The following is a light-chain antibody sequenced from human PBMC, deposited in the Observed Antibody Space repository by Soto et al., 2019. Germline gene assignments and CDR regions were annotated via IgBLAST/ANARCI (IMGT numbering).Light chain of an antibody. V-gene: IGKV3-11*01. CDR3: QQRGT. CDR1: HSVTTH. Sequence: EIVLTQSPDTLSLSPGERATLSCWASHSVTTHLAWFQQRPGQTPRLLIYDASTRAPGIPARFRGRGSGADFTLTISSLEHEDFAVYYCQQRGTFGGGTKVDIK. CDR2: DAS. J-gene: IGKJ4*01.